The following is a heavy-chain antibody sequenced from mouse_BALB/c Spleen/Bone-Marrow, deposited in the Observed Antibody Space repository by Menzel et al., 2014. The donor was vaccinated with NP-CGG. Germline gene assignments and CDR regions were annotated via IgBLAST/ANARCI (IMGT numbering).Heavy chain of an antibody. D-gene: IGHD2-1*01. V-gene: IGHV1S22*01. CDR3: TKGNYFFDY. Sequence: LEWIGNIYPGSGTTNYDEKFKTKATLTVGTFSSTAYMQLSSLTSEDSAVYYCTKGNYFFDYWGQGTTLTVSS. CDR2: IYPGSGTT. J-gene: IGHJ2*01.